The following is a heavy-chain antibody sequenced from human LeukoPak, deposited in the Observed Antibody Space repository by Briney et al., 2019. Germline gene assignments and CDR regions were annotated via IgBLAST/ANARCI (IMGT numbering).Heavy chain of an antibody. V-gene: IGHV4-59*08. CDR3: ARQTYYWSA. Sequence: PSETLSLTCSVSGGSISDYYWSWIRQPPGKGLEWIGFISKSGTTNYNPSLKSRVTISADTSKNQFSLKLNSVTAADTAVYFCARQTYYWSAWGQGTLVTVSS. D-gene: IGHD3-22*01. CDR2: ISKSGTT. J-gene: IGHJ5*02. CDR1: GGSISDYY.